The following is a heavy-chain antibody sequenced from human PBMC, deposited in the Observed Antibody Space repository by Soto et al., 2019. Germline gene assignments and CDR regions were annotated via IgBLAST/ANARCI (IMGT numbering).Heavy chain of an antibody. CDR3: GIAAAGTGRDFDY. CDR2: ISSSGSTI. Sequence: GSLRLSCAASGFTFSSYEMNWVRQAPGKGLEWVSYISSSGSTIFYADSVKGRFTISRDNAKNSLYLQMNSLRAEDTAVYYCGIAAAGTGRDFDYWGQGTLVTVSS. V-gene: IGHV3-48*03. CDR1: GFTFSSYE. J-gene: IGHJ4*02. D-gene: IGHD6-13*01.